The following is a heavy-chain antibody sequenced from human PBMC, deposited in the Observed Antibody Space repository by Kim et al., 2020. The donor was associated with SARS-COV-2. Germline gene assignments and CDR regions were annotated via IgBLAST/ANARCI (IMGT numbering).Heavy chain of an antibody. CDR3: ASYGSWGDY. D-gene: IGHD2-15*01. J-gene: IGHJ4*02. CDR2: SST. Sequence: SSTSYVDSGKGRFTISRDNAKNTLYLQMNSLRAEDTAVYYCASYGSWGDYWGQGTLVTVSS. V-gene: IGHV3-74*01.